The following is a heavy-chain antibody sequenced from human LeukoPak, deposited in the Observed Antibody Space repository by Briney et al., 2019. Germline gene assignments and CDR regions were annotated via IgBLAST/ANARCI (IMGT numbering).Heavy chain of an antibody. CDR1: GGSISTSYYY. CDR2: IHNSEST. J-gene: IGHJ4*02. CDR3: ARQVTFGYAYAYYFDY. D-gene: IGHD5-18*01. Sequence: SETLSLTCTDSGGSISTSYYYWGWIRQPPGKGLEWIGNIHNSESTYYNPSLKSRVTISVDTSKNQFSLKLSSVTAADTAVYYCARQVTFGYAYAYYFDYWGQGSLVTVSS. V-gene: IGHV4-39*01.